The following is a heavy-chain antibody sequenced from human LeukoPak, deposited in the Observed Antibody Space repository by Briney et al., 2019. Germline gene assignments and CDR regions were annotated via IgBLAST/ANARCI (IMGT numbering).Heavy chain of an antibody. CDR1: GFTFSSYA. Sequence: GGSLRLSCEASGFTFSSYAMSWVRQAPGKGLEWVSAISGSGGSTYYADSVKGRFTISRDNSKNTLYLQMNSLRAEDTAVYYCAKDRPKRGYSGYDPGDYWGQGTLVTVSS. V-gene: IGHV3-23*01. D-gene: IGHD5-12*01. CDR3: AKDRPKRGYSGYDPGDY. CDR2: ISGSGGST. J-gene: IGHJ4*02.